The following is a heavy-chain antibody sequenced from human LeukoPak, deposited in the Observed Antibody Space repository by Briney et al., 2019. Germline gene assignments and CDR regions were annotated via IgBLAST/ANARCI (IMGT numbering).Heavy chain of an antibody. CDR1: GYTFASFW. D-gene: IGHD3-10*01. V-gene: IGHV5-51*01. CDR3: ARLNFGALLFGDDFDV. CDR2: ISPGDSET. J-gene: IGHJ3*01. Sequence: GESLKISCKGSGYTFASFWIAWVRQMPGKGLEWMGIISPGDSETRYSPSFQGHVTISADNSISTAYLQWSSLKASDSAMYYCARLNFGALLFGDDFDVWGQGTMVTVSS.